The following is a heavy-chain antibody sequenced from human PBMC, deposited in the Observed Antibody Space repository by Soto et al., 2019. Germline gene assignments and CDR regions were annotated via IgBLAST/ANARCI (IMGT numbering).Heavy chain of an antibody. CDR3: ARGLPESSNAQ. CDR1: GDSITSIYH. J-gene: IGHJ4*02. D-gene: IGHD6-6*01. CDR2: IFGSGTT. Sequence: PSETLSLTCAVSGDSITSIYHWAWIRQHPGKGLEWIGYIFGSGTTEYNPSLRSRLTISIDTSKNQFSLKLTSVNDADTAVYYCARGLPESSNAQWGQGTLVTVSS. V-gene: IGHV4-31*11.